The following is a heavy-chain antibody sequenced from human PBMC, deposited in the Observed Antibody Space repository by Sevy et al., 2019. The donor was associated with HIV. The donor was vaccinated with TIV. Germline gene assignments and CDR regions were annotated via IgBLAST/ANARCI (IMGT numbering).Heavy chain of an antibody. CDR3: ARVGYCGCGSCSNEVAFDI. Sequence: KQSQTLSLTCAISGDSVSSNSAAWNWIRQSPSRGLEWLGRTYYRSKWYNYFAVTVKSLITINPDTTKNQFSLQLNSVTAEDAVVYYCARVGYCGCGSCSNEVAFDIWGRGTMVTVSS. D-gene: IGHD2-15*01. CDR1: GDSVSSNSAA. J-gene: IGHJ3*02. CDR2: TYYRSKWYN. V-gene: IGHV6-1*01.